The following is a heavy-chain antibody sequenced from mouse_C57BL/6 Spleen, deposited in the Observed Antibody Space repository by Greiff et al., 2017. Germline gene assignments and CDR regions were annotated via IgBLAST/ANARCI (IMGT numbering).Heavy chain of an antibody. CDR3: TLGYYYGSKESPYWYFDV. CDR1: GFTFSDAW. Sequence: EVQVVESGGGLVQPGGSMKLSCAASGFTFSDAWMDWVRQSPEKGLEWVAEIRNKANNHATYYAESVKGRFTISRDDSKSSVYLQMNSLRAEDTGIYYCTLGYYYGSKESPYWYFDVWGTGTTVTVSS. CDR2: IRNKANNHAT. J-gene: IGHJ1*03. V-gene: IGHV6-6*01. D-gene: IGHD1-1*01.